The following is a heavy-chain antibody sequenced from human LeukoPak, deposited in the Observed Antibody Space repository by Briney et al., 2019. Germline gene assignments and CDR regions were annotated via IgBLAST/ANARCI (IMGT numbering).Heavy chain of an antibody. D-gene: IGHD3-22*01. CDR3: ATQKYYDSSGYVGAFDI. J-gene: IGHJ3*02. Sequence: GEYRKISCKGSGYSFTTHWIAWVRRLPGKGLEGMGIIYPGDSDPSFRKSFQAQPTMSADTSLSTAYLQWSSLKAADTAMYYCATQKYYDSSGYVGAFDIWGQGTMVIVSA. CDR1: GYSFTTHW. V-gene: IGHV5-51*01. CDR2: IYPGDSDP.